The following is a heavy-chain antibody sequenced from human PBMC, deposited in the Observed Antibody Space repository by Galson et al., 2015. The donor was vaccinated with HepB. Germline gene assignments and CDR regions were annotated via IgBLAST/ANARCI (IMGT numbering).Heavy chain of an antibody. CDR3: AREDSYCGYLYYFDY. J-gene: IGHJ4*02. V-gene: IGHV3-30*02. D-gene: IGHD5-12*01. Sequence: LKLSCAASGFTFSSYGMHWVRQAPGKGLEWVAFIRYDGSNIYYADPVKGRFTITRDNSKNTLHLQMNSLRAEDTAVYYCAREDSYCGYLYYFDYWGQGTLVTVSS. CDR1: GFTFSSYG. CDR2: IRYDGSNI.